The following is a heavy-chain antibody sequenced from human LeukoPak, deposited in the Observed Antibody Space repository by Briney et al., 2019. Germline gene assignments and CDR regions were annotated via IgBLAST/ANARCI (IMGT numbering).Heavy chain of an antibody. D-gene: IGHD5-12*01. CDR1: GGSFSGYY. Sequence: PSETLSLTCAVYGGSFSGYYWSWIRQPPGKWLEWIGEINHSGSTNYNPSLKSRVTISVDTSKNQFSLKLSSVTAADTAVYYCARQLRVATTFDYWGQGTLVTVSS. V-gene: IGHV4-34*01. CDR2: INHSGST. CDR3: ARQLRVATTFDY. J-gene: IGHJ4*02.